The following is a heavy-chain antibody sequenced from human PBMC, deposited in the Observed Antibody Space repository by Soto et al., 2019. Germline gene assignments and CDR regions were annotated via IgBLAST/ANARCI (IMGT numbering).Heavy chain of an antibody. CDR1: GYTFTSYD. CDR2: MNPNSGNT. J-gene: IGHJ6*02. Sequence: ASVKVSCKASGYTFTSYDINWVRQATGEGLEWMGWMNPNSGNTGYAQKFQGRVTMTRNTSISTAYMELSSLRSEDTAVYYCARGLYYDFWSGYLTYYYYVMDVWGQGTTLTVSS. V-gene: IGHV1-8*01. CDR3: ARGLYYDFWSGYLTYYYYVMDV. D-gene: IGHD3-3*01.